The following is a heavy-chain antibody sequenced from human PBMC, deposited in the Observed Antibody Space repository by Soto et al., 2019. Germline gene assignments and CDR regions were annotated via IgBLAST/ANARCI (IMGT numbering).Heavy chain of an antibody. D-gene: IGHD3-10*01. J-gene: IGHJ4*02. CDR3: ARHNYGSGSTYFDY. CDR1: GGSISSYY. V-gene: IGHV4-59*08. CDR2: IYYSGST. Sequence: QVQLQESGPGLVKPSETLSLTCTVSGGSISSYYWSWIRQPPGKGLEWIGYIYYSGSTNYNPSLMIRVTISVDTSKNQFTRKLNSMTAADTAVYYCARHNYGSGSTYFDYWGQGTLVTVSS.